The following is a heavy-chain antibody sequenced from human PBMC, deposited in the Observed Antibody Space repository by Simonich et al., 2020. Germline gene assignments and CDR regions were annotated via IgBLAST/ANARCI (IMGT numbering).Heavy chain of an antibody. CDR2: IYHSGGT. V-gene: IGHV4-38-2*01. Sequence: QVQLQESGPGLVKPSETLSLTCAVSGYSISSGYYWGWIRQPPGKGLEWIGGIYHSGGTYYHPSLKSRVTISVDTSKNQFSLKLSSVTAADTAVYYCARVGYSNYYYYGMDVWGQGTTVTVSS. CDR3: ARVGYSNYYYYGMDV. J-gene: IGHJ6*02. D-gene: IGHD6-13*01. CDR1: GYSISSGYY.